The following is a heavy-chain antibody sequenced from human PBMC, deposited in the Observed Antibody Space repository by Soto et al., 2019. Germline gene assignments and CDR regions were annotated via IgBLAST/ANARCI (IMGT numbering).Heavy chain of an antibody. D-gene: IGHD3-9*01. CDR2: IATWSSST. CDR3: ARDVDWAFDY. CDR1: GFTFTSYS. Sequence: DVRLVESGGGFIQPGGSLRLSCVASGFTFTSYSMTWVRQAPGKGLEWLAHIATWSSSTDYADSVRGRCTVSREDAKNSLYLQMSSLRAEDTAVYYCARDVDWAFDYWGQGTLVTVSS. V-gene: IGHV3-48*04. J-gene: IGHJ4*02.